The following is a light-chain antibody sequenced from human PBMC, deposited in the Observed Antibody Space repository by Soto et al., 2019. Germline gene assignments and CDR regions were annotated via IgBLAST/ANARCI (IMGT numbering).Light chain of an antibody. J-gene: IGLJ2*01. V-gene: IGLV2-14*01. CDR2: KVS. CDR1: SSDVGAYDY. CDR3: SSYAGSTFVI. Sequence: QSALTQAASVSGSPGQSITISCTGTSSDVGAYDYVTWYQQHPGKAPKVMIYKVSNRPSGVSNRFSGSKSGNTASLTISGLQAEDEADYYCSSYAGSTFVIFGGGTKVTVL.